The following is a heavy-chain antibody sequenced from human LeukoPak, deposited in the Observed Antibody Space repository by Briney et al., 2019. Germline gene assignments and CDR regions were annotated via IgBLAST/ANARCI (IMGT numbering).Heavy chain of an antibody. CDR2: IYYTGTT. V-gene: IGHV4-59*01. CDR3: ARKRAFDI. J-gene: IGHJ3*02. Sequence: SETLSLTCAVYGGSFSGYYWSWIRQAPGKGLEWIGYIYYTGTTYYTPSLKSRVTISVDTSKNQFSLKLSSVTAADTAVYYCARKRAFDIWGQGTMVTVSS. CDR1: GGSFSGYY.